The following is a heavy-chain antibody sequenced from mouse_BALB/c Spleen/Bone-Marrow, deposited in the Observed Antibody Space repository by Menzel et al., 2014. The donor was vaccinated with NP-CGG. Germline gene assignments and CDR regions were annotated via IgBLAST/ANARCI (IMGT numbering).Heavy chain of an antibody. Sequence: VQLQQSGAELAKPGASVKMSCKASGYTFTNYWMHWVKRRPGQGLEWIGYINPSTGYTEYNQKFKDKATLTADKSSSTACMQLSSLTSEDSAVFYCATRAYDSSYGFAYWGQGTLVTVSA. CDR1: GYTFTNYW. V-gene: IGHV1-7*01. D-gene: IGHD1-1*01. CDR2: INPSTGYT. CDR3: ATRAYDSSYGFAY. J-gene: IGHJ3*01.